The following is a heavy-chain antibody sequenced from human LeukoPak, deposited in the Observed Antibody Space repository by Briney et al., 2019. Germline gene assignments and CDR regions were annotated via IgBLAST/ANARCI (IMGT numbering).Heavy chain of an antibody. Sequence: GGSLRLSCAASGFTFSSYAMSWVRQAPGKGLEWVSAISGSGGSTYYADSVKGRFTISRDNSKNTLYLQMNSLRAEDTAVYYCAKGRMDDCSGGSCYFDYWGQGTLVTVSS. CDR1: GFTFSSYA. CDR3: AKGRMDDCSGGSCYFDY. CDR2: ISGSGGST. J-gene: IGHJ4*02. D-gene: IGHD2-15*01. V-gene: IGHV3-23*01.